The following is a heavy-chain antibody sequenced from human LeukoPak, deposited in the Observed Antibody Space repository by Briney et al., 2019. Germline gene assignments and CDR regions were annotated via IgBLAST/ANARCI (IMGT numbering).Heavy chain of an antibody. D-gene: IGHD4-17*01. CDR2: LYDSGST. V-gene: IGHV4-38-2*01. J-gene: IGHJ4*02. Sequence: SETLSLTCAVSGYSISSGYYWGWIRQPPGQGLEWIGCLYDSGSTYYNPSLKSRVTTSVDTSKNQFSLKLSSVTAADTAVYYCARLRVSDYGPTQFDYWGQGTLVTVSS. CDR1: GYSISSGYY. CDR3: ARLRVSDYGPTQFDY.